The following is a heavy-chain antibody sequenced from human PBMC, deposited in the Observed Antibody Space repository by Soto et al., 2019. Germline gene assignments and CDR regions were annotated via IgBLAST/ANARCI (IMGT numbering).Heavy chain of an antibody. Sequence: PSETLSLTCAVYGGSFSAYYWSWVRRPPGKGLEWIGEIIHSESTKYNPSLKSRVTISVDTSKNQFSLKLSSVTAADPAVYYCARQRPTDGRWEFANYSGMDVWGQGTPVTVSS. CDR1: GGSFSAYY. V-gene: IGHV4-34*12. D-gene: IGHD1-26*01. CDR3: ARQRPTDGRWEFANYSGMDV. J-gene: IGHJ6*02. CDR2: IIHSEST.